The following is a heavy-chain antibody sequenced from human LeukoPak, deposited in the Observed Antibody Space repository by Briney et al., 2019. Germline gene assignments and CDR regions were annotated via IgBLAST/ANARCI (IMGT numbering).Heavy chain of an antibody. CDR2: IYYSGST. V-gene: IGHV4-30-4*08. D-gene: IGHD2-2*01. J-gene: IGHJ5*02. CDR1: GGSFSSYY. CDR3: ARGGTIVVVPAAILPTAGFDP. Sequence: SETLSLTCAVYGGSFSSYYWSWIRQPPGKGLEWIGYIYYSGSTYYNPSLKSRVTISVDTSKNQFSLKLSSVTAADTAVYYCARGGTIVVVPAAILPTAGFDPWGQGTLVTVSS.